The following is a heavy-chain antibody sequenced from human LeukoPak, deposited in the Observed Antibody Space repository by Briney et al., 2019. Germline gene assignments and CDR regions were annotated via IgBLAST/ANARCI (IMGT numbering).Heavy chain of an antibody. CDR2: FDPEDGET. Sequence: ASVKVSCKASGYTFTSYDINWVRQAPGKGLEWMGGFDPEDGETIYAQKFQGRVTMTEDTSTDTAYMELSSLRSEDTAVYYCATLVVGATTGAFDYWGQGTLVTVSS. J-gene: IGHJ4*02. CDR1: GYTFTSYD. CDR3: ATLVVGATTGAFDY. D-gene: IGHD1-26*01. V-gene: IGHV1-24*01.